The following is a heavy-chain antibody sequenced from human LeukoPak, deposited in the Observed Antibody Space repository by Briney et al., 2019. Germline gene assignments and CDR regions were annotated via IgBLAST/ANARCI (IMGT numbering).Heavy chain of an antibody. Sequence: GGSLRLSCAGSGFTFTSYSMNWVRQAPGKGLEWVSSISSSSTYISYADSMKGRFTISRDNAKNSLYLQMDSLRAEDTAVYYCARGTNGVWDFWGQGTLVTVSS. J-gene: IGHJ4*02. D-gene: IGHD2-8*01. CDR2: ISSSSTYI. CDR3: ARGTNGVWDF. CDR1: GFTFTSYS. V-gene: IGHV3-21*01.